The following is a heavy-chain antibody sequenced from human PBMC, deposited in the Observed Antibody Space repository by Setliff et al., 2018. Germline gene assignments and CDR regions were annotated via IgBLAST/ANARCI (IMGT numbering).Heavy chain of an antibody. Sequence: GGSLRLSCAASGFNFSINDMTYGMSWVRQAPGKGLEWVSTIIGVGGGTYFADSVKGRFTISRDNSKNTLYLQMNSLRAEDTAIYYCVPGRGSWGQGALVTVSS. CDR3: VPGRGS. CDR1: GFNFSINDMTYG. D-gene: IGHD6-25*01. CDR2: IIGVGGGT. V-gene: IGHV3-23*01. J-gene: IGHJ5*02.